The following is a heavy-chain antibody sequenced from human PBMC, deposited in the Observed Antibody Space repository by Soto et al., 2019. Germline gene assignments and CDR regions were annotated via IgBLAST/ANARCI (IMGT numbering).Heavy chain of an antibody. Sequence: QITLKESGPTVVKPTQTLTLTYSLSGFSLNTGGVGVGWIRQPPGKALEWLAVIYWDDDKSWNPSLRDRLTINRDASDDQVVLTVTNMDPVDTGTYYCARRRGGFGGGWKTPYFDYWGQGTLVTVSS. V-gene: IGHV2-5*02. CDR3: ARRRGGFGGGWKTPYFDY. D-gene: IGHD6-19*01. J-gene: IGHJ4*02. CDR1: GFSLNTGGVG. CDR2: IYWDDDK.